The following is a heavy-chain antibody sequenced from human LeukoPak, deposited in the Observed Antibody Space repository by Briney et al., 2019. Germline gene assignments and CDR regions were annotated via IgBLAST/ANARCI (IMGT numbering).Heavy chain of an antibody. CDR1: GFTFSSYG. CDR3: AKGRGDGYIFDY. CDR2: ISYDGSNK. J-gene: IGHJ4*02. D-gene: IGHD5-24*01. V-gene: IGHV3-30*18. Sequence: GGSLRLSCAASGFTFSSYGMHRVRQAPGKGLEWVAVISYDGSNKYYADSVKGRFTISRDNSKNTLYLQMNSLRAEDTAVYYCAKGRGDGYIFDYWGQGTLVTVSS.